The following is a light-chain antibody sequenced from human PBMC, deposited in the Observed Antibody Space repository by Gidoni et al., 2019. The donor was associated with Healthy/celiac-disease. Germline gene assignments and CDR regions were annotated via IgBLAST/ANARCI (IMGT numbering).Light chain of an antibody. CDR1: QCISSW. Sequence: DIQMTQSPSTLSASVGDRVTITCRASQCISSWLAWYQQKPGKAPKLLIYKASSLESGVPSRLSCSGSWTEFTLTISSLQPDDFATYYCQQYNSYWTFGQGTKVEIK. J-gene: IGKJ1*01. CDR2: KAS. V-gene: IGKV1-5*03. CDR3: QQYNSYWT.